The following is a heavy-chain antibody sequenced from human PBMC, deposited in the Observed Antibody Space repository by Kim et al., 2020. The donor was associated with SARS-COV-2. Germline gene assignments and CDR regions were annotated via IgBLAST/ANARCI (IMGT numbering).Heavy chain of an antibody. D-gene: IGHD2-15*01. CDR1: GGTFSSYA. J-gene: IGHJ4*02. V-gene: IGHV1-69*13. CDR2: IIPIFGTA. Sequence: SVKVSCKASGGTFSSYAISWVRQAPGQGLEWMGGIIPIFGTANYAQKFQGRVTITADESTSTAYMELSSLRSEDTAGYYCAREYCSGGWWDCYPTGYWGQGTLVTVSS. CDR3: AREYCSGGWWDCYPTGY.